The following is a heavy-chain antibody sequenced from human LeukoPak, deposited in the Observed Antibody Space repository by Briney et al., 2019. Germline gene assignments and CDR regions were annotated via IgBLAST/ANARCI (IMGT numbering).Heavy chain of an antibody. CDR2: ISGRGGST. J-gene: IGHJ4*02. CDR1: GFTFSSYA. CDR3: AKGFYDILTGYYDV. Sequence: PGGSLRLSCAASGFTFSSYAMSWVRQAPGKGLEWVSAISGRGGSTYYADSVKGRFTISRDNSKNTLYLQMNSLRAEDTAVYYCAKGFYDILTGYYDVWGQGTLVTVSS. D-gene: IGHD3-9*01. V-gene: IGHV3-23*01.